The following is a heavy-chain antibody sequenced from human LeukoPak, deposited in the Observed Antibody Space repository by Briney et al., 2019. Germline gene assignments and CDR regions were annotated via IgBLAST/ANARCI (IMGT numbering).Heavy chain of an antibody. CDR3: ARDREYSSGWYYFDS. Sequence: PGGSLRLSCAASGFTFSNYAMNWVRQAPGKGLEWVSAISGSSGRTYYTDSVRGRFSISRDNSKDTLYLLMNSLRVEDTAIYFCARDREYSSGWYYFDSWGQGTLVTVSS. CDR1: GFTFSNYA. J-gene: IGHJ4*02. V-gene: IGHV3-23*01. D-gene: IGHD6-19*01. CDR2: ISGSSGRT.